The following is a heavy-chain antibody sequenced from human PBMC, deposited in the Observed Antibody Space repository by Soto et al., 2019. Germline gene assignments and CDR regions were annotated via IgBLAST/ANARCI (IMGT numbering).Heavy chain of an antibody. CDR1: GFTFSSYG. J-gene: IGHJ6*02. CDR2: ISYDGSNK. D-gene: IGHD2-21*01. Sequence: GGSLRLSCAASGFTFSSYGMHWVRQAPGKGLEWVAVISYDGSNKYYVDSVKGRFTTSRDNSKNTLYLQMNSLRAEDSAVYYCAKDKASPGKPPPYYYYGMDVWGQGTTVTVSS. V-gene: IGHV3-30*18. CDR3: AKDKASPGKPPPYYYYGMDV.